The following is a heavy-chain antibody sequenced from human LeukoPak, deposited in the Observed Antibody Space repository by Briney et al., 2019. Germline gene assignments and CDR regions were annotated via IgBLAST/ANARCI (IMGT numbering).Heavy chain of an antibody. J-gene: IGHJ6*03. CDR2: LRYDGSNT. D-gene: IGHD2-21*02. CDR3: AKDLVTPTYYYYYMDV. CDR1: GFTFNNSG. Sequence: GGSLRLSCAASGFTFNNSGMYWVRQAPGKGLEWVAFLRYDGSNTYYADSVKGRFTVSRDNSKNTLFLQMNSLRSEDTAVYYCAKDLVTPTYYYYYMDVWGKGTTVTVSS. V-gene: IGHV3-30*02.